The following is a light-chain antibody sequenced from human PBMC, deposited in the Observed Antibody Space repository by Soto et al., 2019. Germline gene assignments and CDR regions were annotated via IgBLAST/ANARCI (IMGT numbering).Light chain of an antibody. CDR2: DAS. Sequence: DIQMTQSPSTLSAFVGDRVTIICRASQSVGRLLAWYQQKPGKAPKVLIWDASTLHRGVPSRFSGGGSGTEFRLTISSLEPEDFATYYCQQYRGYSTWTFGQGTRVELK. CDR1: QSVGRL. CDR3: QQYRGYSTWT. J-gene: IGKJ1*01. V-gene: IGKV1-5*02.